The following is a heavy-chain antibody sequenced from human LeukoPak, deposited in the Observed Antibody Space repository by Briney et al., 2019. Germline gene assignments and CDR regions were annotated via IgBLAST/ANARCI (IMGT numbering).Heavy chain of an antibody. D-gene: IGHD3-22*01. CDR1: GFTFSSYA. V-gene: IGHV3-23*01. CDR3: ARDTYYYNSSAFYHYYYGMDV. CDR2: INGSGGST. Sequence: GGSLRLSCAASGFTFSSYAMSWVRQAPGKGLEWVSAINGSGGSTYYADSVKGRFTISRDNAKNTLYLQMNSLRAEDTAVYYCARDTYYYNSSAFYHYYYGMDVWGQGTTVTVSS. J-gene: IGHJ6*02.